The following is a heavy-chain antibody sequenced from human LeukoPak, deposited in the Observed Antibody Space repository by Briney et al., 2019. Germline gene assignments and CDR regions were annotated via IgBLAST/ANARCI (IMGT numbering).Heavy chain of an antibody. J-gene: IGHJ3*02. Sequence: PGRSLRLSCAASGFTFDDHGMHWVRQAPGKGLEWVSGISWSSGIIGYADSVKGRSTISRDNAKNSLYLQMDSLRAEDTALYYCAKDTGRPTDAITMEDNAFDIWGQGTMVTVSS. V-gene: IGHV3-9*01. CDR1: GFTFDDHG. CDR3: AKDTGRPTDAITMEDNAFDI. D-gene: IGHD3-3*01. CDR2: ISWSSGII.